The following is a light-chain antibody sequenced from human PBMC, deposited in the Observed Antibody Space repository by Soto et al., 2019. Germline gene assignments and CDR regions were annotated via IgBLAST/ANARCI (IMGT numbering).Light chain of an antibody. CDR1: SSDVGGYNY. V-gene: IGLV2-14*01. J-gene: IGLJ2*01. CDR2: DVS. Sequence: SALTQPASVSVSPGQSITISCTGNSSDVGGYNYVSWYQQHPGQAPTLMIYDVSNRPSGVSNRFSGSKSGNTAYLTISGLQAEDEADYYCSSYTSSSPVVFGGGTKLTVL. CDR3: SSYTSSSPVV.